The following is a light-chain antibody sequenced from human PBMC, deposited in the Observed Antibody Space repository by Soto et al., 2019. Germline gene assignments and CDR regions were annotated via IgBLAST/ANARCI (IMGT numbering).Light chain of an antibody. Sequence: QSVLTQPPSASGSPGQSVTISCTGTSSDVGGYNYVSWYQQHPGKAPKLMIYEVSKRPSGVPDRFSGSKSGNTASLTVSGLQAEDEADYYCSSYAASNLFGGGTKLTVL. V-gene: IGLV2-8*01. J-gene: IGLJ2*01. CDR2: EVS. CDR1: SSDVGGYNY. CDR3: SSYAASNL.